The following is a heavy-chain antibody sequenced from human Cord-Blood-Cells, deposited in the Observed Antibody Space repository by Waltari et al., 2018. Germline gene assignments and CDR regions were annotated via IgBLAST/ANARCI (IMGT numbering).Heavy chain of an antibody. CDR1: GGTFSSYA. CDR2: ILPILGTA. Sequence: QVQLVQSGAEVKKPGSSVKVSCKASGGTFSSYAISWVRQAPGKGLEWMGGILPILGTANYAQKFQGRVTITADESTSTAYMELSSLRSEDTAVYYCARSIAVAVDYYYGMDVWGQGTTVTVSS. CDR3: ARSIAVAVDYYYGMDV. V-gene: IGHV1-69*01. J-gene: IGHJ6*02. D-gene: IGHD6-19*01.